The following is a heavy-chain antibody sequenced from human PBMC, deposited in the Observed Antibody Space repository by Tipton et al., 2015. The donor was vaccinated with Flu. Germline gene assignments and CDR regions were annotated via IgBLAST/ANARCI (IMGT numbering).Heavy chain of an antibody. J-gene: IGHJ3*02. Sequence: SLRLSCAASGFTFSDYWMTWVRQAPGKGLEWVANIKQDGSEKYYVDSVKGRFTISRDNAKNSLYLQMNSLRAEDTAVYYCARGIASAGSIWGQGTMVTVSS. CDR3: ARGIASAGSI. D-gene: IGHD6-13*01. CDR2: IKQDGSEK. CDR1: GFTFSDYW. V-gene: IGHV3-7*03.